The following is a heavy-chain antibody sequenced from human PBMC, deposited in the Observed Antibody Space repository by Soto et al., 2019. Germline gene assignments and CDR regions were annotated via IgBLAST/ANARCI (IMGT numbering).Heavy chain of an antibody. V-gene: IGHV1-46*01. J-gene: IGHJ5*02. CDR2: INPSGGST. CDR3: VHPRSTVIIPPT. Sequence: ASVKVSCKASGYTFTSYYMHWVRQAPGQGLEWMGIINPSGGSTIYAQKFQGRFTISRDNSKDTLYLQMSSLRPEYTAVYYCVHPRSTVIIPPTCGQGTLVTVSS. D-gene: IGHD4-4*01. CDR1: GYTFTSYY.